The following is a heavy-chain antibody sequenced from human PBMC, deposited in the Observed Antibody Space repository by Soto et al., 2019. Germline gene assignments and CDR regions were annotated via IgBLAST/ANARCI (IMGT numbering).Heavy chain of an antibody. D-gene: IGHD3-22*01. J-gene: IGHJ4*02. CDR2: ISAYNGNT. CDR3: ARVYSSGYYGGFDY. CDR1: GYTFTCYG. Sequence: GSVNVACQASGYTFTCYGISSVRLAPGQGLEWMGWISAYNGNTNYAQKLQGRVTMTTDTSTSTAYMELRSLRSDDTAVYYCARVYSSGYYGGFDYWGQGTLVTVSS. V-gene: IGHV1-18*04.